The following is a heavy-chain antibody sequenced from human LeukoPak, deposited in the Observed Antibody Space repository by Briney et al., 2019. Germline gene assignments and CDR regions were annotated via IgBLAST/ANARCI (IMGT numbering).Heavy chain of an antibody. CDR3: ARDPSGSWQWFDY. J-gene: IGHJ4*02. CDR1: GYTLTELS. V-gene: IGHV1-46*01. D-gene: IGHD1-26*01. CDR2: INPNGGST. Sequence: ASVKVSCKVSGYTLTELSMHWVRQAPGKGLEWMGVINPNGGSTTYAQKFQGRVTMTRDRSTTTVYMELSSLRSEDTAVYYCARDPSGSWQWFDYWGQGTLVTVSS.